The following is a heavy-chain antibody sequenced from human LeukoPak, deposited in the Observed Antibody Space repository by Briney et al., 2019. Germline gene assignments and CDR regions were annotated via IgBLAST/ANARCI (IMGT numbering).Heavy chain of an antibody. D-gene: IGHD2-15*01. CDR1: GFTFSSYG. Sequence: GRSLRLSCAASGFTFSSYGMNWVRQAPGKGLEWVSSISSSSSYIYYADSVKGRFTTSRDNAKNSLYLQMNSLRAEDTAVCYCARDPAAAGYYYMDVWGKGTTVTVSS. V-gene: IGHV3-21*01. J-gene: IGHJ6*03. CDR2: ISSSSSYI. CDR3: ARDPAAAGYYYMDV.